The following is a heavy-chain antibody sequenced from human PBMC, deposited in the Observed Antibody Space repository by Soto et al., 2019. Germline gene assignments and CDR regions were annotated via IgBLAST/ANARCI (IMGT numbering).Heavy chain of an antibody. Sequence: SETLSLTCKVSCASISSYYWSWLRLPQGKGLEWIGYIYYSGSTNYNPSLTSRVTISLDTSKNQFSLKLSSVTAAETAVYYRARYYYHRRVDHLDYWRQGTVVTVAS. V-gene: IGHV4-59*01. CDR3: ARYYYHRRVDHLDY. D-gene: IGHD3-10*01. CDR1: CASISSYY. CDR2: IYYSGST. J-gene: IGHJ4*02.